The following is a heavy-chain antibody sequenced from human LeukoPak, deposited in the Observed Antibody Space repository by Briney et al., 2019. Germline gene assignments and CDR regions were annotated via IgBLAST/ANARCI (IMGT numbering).Heavy chain of an antibody. J-gene: IGHJ6*02. D-gene: IGHD3-3*01. V-gene: IGHV3-21*01. CDR3: ARDQEVVYDLWSGYYTYYYYGMDV. Sequence: PGGSLRLSCAASGFTFSSYSMNWVRQAPGKGLEWVSSISSSSSYIYYADSVKGRFTISRDNAKNSLYLQMNSLRAEDTAVYYCARDQEVVYDLWSGYYTYYYYGMDVWGQGTTVTVSS. CDR2: ISSSSSYI. CDR1: GFTFSSYS.